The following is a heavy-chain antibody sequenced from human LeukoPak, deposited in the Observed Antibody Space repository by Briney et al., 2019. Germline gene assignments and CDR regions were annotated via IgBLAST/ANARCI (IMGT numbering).Heavy chain of an antibody. CDR2: IIPIFGTA. V-gene: IGHV1-69*13. J-gene: IGHJ4*02. CDR1: GGTFSSYA. D-gene: IGHD1-1*01. CDR3: ARDGPQTTFDY. Sequence: ASVNVSCKASGGTFSSYAISWVRQAPGQGLEWMGGIIPIFGTANYAQKFQGRVTITADESTSTAYMELSSLRSEDTAVYYCARDGPQTTFDYWGQGTLVTVSS.